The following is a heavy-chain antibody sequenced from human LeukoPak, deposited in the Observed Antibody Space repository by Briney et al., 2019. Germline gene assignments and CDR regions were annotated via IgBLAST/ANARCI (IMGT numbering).Heavy chain of an antibody. Sequence: ASVKVSCKASGYIFTNHAVHWVRQAPGQRPEWMGWINAGNANTKYSQKFEGRVTITRDTSASTIYMELSSLGSEDTAMYYCARVALRDCGGDCYSLGYWGQGTLVTVSS. J-gene: IGHJ4*02. CDR2: INAGNANT. D-gene: IGHD2-21*02. CDR1: GYIFTNHA. V-gene: IGHV1-3*01. CDR3: ARVALRDCGGDCYSLGY.